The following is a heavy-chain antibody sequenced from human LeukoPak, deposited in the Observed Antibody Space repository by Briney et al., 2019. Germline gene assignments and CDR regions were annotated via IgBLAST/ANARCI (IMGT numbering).Heavy chain of an antibody. D-gene: IGHD3-10*01. Sequence: GASVKVSCKASGYTFTGYYMHWVRQAPGQGLEWMGWINPNSGGTNYAQKFQGRVTMTRDTSISTAYMELSRLRSDDTAVYYCARDPRALALYYYGSGSLNWFDPWGQGTLVTVSS. CDR2: INPNSGGT. J-gene: IGHJ5*02. CDR1: GYTFTGYY. CDR3: ARDPRALALYYYGSGSLNWFDP. V-gene: IGHV1-2*02.